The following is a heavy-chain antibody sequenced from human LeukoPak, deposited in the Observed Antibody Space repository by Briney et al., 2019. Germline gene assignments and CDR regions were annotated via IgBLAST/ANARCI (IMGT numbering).Heavy chain of an antibody. CDR3: AKQITWTGSAGADY. V-gene: IGHV3-73*01. D-gene: IGHD3/OR15-3a*01. CDR1: GFTFSNAW. Sequence: GGSLRLSCAASGFTFSNAWMSWVRQAPGKGLEWVGRIKSKAHNYATVYAASVKGRFTISRDNSKNTLYLQMNSLRAEDTAVYYCAKQITWTGSAGADYWGQGTLVTISS. CDR2: IKSKAHNYAT. J-gene: IGHJ4*02.